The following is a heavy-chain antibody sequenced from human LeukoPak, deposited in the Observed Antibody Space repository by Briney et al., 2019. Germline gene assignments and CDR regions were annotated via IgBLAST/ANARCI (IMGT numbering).Heavy chain of an antibody. D-gene: IGHD4-17*01. V-gene: IGHV3-11*01. CDR2: ISSSGSTI. CDR1: GFTFSGYY. Sequence: GGSLRLSCAASGFTFSGYYMSWIRQAPGKGLEWVSYISSSGSTIYYADSVKGRFTISRDNAKNSLYLQMNSLRAEDTAVYYCARDYGDYPNYAYYYYMDVWGKGTTVTVSS. CDR3: ARDYGDYPNYAYYYYMDV. J-gene: IGHJ6*03.